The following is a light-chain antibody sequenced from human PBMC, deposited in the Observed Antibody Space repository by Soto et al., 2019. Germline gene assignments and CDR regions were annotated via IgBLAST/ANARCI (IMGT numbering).Light chain of an antibody. CDR3: SAYTSSSTPYV. V-gene: IGLV2-14*03. CDR2: DVR. J-gene: IGLJ1*01. Sequence: QSVLTQPASVSRSPGQSITISCTGTSNDVGGYNYVSWYQQHPDTAPKLIIYDVRYRPSGVSNRFSGSKSGNTASLTISGLQAEDEADYYCSAYTSSSTPYVFGSGTKVTVL. CDR1: SNDVGGYNY.